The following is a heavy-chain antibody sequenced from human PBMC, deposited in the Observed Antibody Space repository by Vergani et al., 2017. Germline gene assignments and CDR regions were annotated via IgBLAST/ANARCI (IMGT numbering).Heavy chain of an antibody. CDR1: GFSIDNGYY. CDR2: IYYSGST. Sequence: QVQLQESGPGLVKPSETLSLTCAVSGFSIDNGYYWDWIRQPPGKGLEWIGYIYYSGSTNYNPSLKSRVTISVDKSKNQFSLKLSSVTAADTAVYYCARSYCSSTSCYGGAFDIWGQGTMVTVSS. J-gene: IGHJ3*02. V-gene: IGHV4-61*05. D-gene: IGHD2-2*01. CDR3: ARSYCSSTSCYGGAFDI.